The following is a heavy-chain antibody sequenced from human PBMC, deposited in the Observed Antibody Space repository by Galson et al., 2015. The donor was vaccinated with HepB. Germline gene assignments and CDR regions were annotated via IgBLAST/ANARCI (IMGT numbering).Heavy chain of an antibody. J-gene: IGHJ1*01. V-gene: IGHV3-11*01. CDR3: ARSYSSSWFIYFQH. CDR1: GFILSDYY. Sequence: SLRLSCAVSGFILSDYYMSWIRQAPGKGLEWVSYISSSGASAYYADSVKGRFTIPRDNAENSLYLQMNSLRAEDTAVYYCARSYSSSWFIYFQHWGQGTLVTVSS. CDR2: ISSSGASA. D-gene: IGHD6-13*01.